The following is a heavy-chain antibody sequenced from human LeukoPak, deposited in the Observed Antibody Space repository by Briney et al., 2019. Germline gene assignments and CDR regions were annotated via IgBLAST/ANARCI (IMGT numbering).Heavy chain of an antibody. J-gene: IGHJ4*02. CDR2: IYYSGDT. V-gene: IGHV4-59*01. CDR1: GASISSYF. CDR3: ARSPDYGGNLDY. Sequence: SETRSLTCTVSGASISSYFWNWIRQPPGKGLEWIGYIYYSGDTNYNPSLKSRVTISVDTSKNQFSLRLTSVTAADTAVYYCARSPDYGGNLDYWGQGTLVTLSS. D-gene: IGHD4-23*01.